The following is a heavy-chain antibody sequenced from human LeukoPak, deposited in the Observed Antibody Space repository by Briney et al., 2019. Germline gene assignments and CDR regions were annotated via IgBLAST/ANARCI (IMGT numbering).Heavy chain of an antibody. CDR1: GLLLSTSGVG. CDR3: AHWESGYFHL. V-gene: IGHV2-5*02. J-gene: IGHJ2*01. Sequence: ESGPTLVQPTQTLTLTFTFSGLLLSTSGVGVGWIRQPPAKALEWLALIYWDDNKRYSPSLKNRLTITKDTSKNQVVLKMTNLDPVDTATYYCAHWESGYFHLWGRGTLVTVSS. CDR2: IYWDDNK. D-gene: IGHD1-26*01.